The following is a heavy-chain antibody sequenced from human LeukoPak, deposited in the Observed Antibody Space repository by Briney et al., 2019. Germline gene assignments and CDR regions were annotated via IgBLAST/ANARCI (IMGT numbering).Heavy chain of an antibody. CDR1: GFTFSSYW. J-gene: IGHJ4*02. CDR3: AREGAVAGTYDY. V-gene: IGHV3-7*03. D-gene: IGHD6-19*01. CDR2: IKPDGSLI. Sequence: GGSLRLSCAASGFTFSSYWMTWVRQGPGKGLEWVANIKPDGSLIYYVDSVKGRFTISRDNAKNSLYLQMNSLRAEDTAVYYCAREGAVAGTYDYWGQGTLVTVSS.